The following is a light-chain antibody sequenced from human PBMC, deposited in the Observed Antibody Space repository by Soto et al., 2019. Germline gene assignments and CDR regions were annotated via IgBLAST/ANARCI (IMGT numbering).Light chain of an antibody. J-gene: IGLJ2*01. Sequence: QSALTQPASVSGSPGQSITISCTGTSSDVGGYNYVSWYQQHPGKAPKLMIYDVSNRPSGVSNRFSGSTSGNTASLTISGLPAEDEADYSCRSYTSSSTLGVFGGGTKLT. CDR2: DVS. CDR3: RSYTSSSTLGV. CDR1: SSDVGGYNY. V-gene: IGLV2-14*01.